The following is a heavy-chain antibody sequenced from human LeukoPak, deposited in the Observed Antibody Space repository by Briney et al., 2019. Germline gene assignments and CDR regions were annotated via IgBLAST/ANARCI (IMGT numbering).Heavy chain of an antibody. D-gene: IGHD6-13*01. J-gene: IGHJ4*02. CDR2: ISYDGSNK. Sequence: PPGGSLRLSCAGSGFTLSSNWMHWVRQAPGKGLEWVAVISYDGSNKYYADSVKGRFTISRDNSKNTLYLQMNNLRAEDTAVYYCARDRGSGIAVPGPFDYWGQGTLVTVSS. CDR1: GFTLSSNW. CDR3: ARDRGSGIAVPGPFDY. V-gene: IGHV3-30*03.